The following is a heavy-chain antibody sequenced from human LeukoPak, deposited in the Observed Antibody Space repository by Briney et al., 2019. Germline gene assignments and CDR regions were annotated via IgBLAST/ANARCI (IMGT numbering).Heavy chain of an antibody. CDR1: GGHIDSVY. J-gene: IGHJ4*02. V-gene: IGHV4-4*08. D-gene: IGHD6-19*01. CDR2: IDNSGST. Sequence: PSETLSLTCSVSGGHIDSVYWNWIRQPPGKGLEWIGYIDNSGSTKYNPSLQSRITMSRDTSKKQFSLKLTSVTAAVTAMYYCASGAGWLIDYWGQGTLVSVSS. CDR3: ASGAGWLIDY.